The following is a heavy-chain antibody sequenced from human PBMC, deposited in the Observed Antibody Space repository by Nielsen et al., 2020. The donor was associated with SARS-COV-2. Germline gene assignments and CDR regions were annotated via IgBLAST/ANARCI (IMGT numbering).Heavy chain of an antibody. CDR3: ARGRGYSYGWYYYYGMDV. J-gene: IGHJ6*02. CDR2: INHSGST. Sequence: RQAPGKGLEWIGEINHSGSTNYNPSLKSRVTISVDTSKNQFSLKLSSVTAADTAVYYCARGRGYSYGWYYYYGMDVWGQGTTVTVSS. D-gene: IGHD5-18*01. V-gene: IGHV4-34*01.